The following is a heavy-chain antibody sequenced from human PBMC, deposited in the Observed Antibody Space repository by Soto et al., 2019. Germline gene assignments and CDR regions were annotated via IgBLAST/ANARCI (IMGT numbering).Heavy chain of an antibody. CDR2: IYYSGST. V-gene: IGHV4-31*03. Sequence: KPSETLSLTCTVSGGSISSGGYYWSWIRQHPGKGLEWIGYIYYSGSTYYNPSLKSRVTISVDTSKNQFSLKLSSVTAADTAVYYCARGVRTVTPPYYFDYWGQGTLVTVSS. J-gene: IGHJ4*02. CDR3: ARGVRTVTPPYYFDY. CDR1: GGSISSGGYY. D-gene: IGHD4-17*01.